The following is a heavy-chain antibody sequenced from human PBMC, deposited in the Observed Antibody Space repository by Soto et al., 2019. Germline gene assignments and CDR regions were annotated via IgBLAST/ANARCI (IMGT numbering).Heavy chain of an antibody. CDR1: GFTFSTYG. Sequence: PGGSLRLSCAASGFTFSTYGMHWVRQAPGTGLEWVAVIWYDGSHKDYADSVKGRFTISRDNSKNTLYLQMNSLRAEDTAVYYCARDLILGPYDILTGLNWFDPWGQGTLVTVSS. V-gene: IGHV3-33*01. J-gene: IGHJ5*02. CDR2: IWYDGSHK. D-gene: IGHD3-9*01. CDR3: ARDLILGPYDILTGLNWFDP.